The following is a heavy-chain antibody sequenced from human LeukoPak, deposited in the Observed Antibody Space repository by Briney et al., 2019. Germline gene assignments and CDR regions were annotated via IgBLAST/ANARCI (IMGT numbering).Heavy chain of an antibody. CDR1: GFTFSSNW. CDR2: INQDGSEK. CDR3: ARFRFDAFDI. J-gene: IGHJ3*02. Sequence: GGSLRLSCAASGFTFSSNWMSWVRQAPGKGLEWVANINQDGSEKYYVDSVKGRFTISRDNSKNTLYLQMNSLRAEDTAVYYCARFRFDAFDIWGQGTMVTVSS. V-gene: IGHV3-7*01.